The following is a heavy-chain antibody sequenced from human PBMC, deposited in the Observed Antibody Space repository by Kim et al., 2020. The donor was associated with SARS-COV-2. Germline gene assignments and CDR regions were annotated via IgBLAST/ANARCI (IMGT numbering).Heavy chain of an antibody. V-gene: IGHV4-39*01. CDR1: GASLINNFCH. Sequence: SETLSLTCAVSGASLINNFCHWGWIRQSPGKGLEWIGSISYRGETYYSPSLKSRLTISVDISKRQFSLKLRSLTASDTAVYYCVRHIGDFDDRIDYWGQGTLVTVSS. CDR3: VRHIGDFDDRIDY. D-gene: IGHD3-3*01. CDR2: ISYRGET. J-gene: IGHJ4*02.